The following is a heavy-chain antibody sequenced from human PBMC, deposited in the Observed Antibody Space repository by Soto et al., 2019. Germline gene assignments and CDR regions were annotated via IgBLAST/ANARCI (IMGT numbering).Heavy chain of an antibody. CDR1: GFTFSSYA. V-gene: IGHV3-30-3*01. CDR3: AKDKQGHYDFWSGYYPTFDY. D-gene: IGHD3-3*01. CDR2: ISYDGSNK. J-gene: IGHJ4*02. Sequence: GGSLRLSCAASGFTFSSYAMHWVRQAPGKGLEWVAVISYDGSNKYYADSVKGRFTISRDNSKNTLCLQMNSLRAEDTALYYCAKDKQGHYDFWSGYYPTFDYWGQGTLVTVSS.